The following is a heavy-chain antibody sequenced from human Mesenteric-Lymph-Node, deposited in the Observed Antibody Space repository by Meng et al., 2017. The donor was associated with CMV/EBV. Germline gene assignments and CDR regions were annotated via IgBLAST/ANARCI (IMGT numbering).Heavy chain of an antibody. D-gene: IGHD3-22*01. CDR1: GYTFTKFG. CDR3: AREMRYDSSGYQSVD. CDR2: ISTYNGVT. Sequence: ASVKVSCKGSGYTFTKFGITWVRQAPGQGLEWMGWISTYNGVTNYAQKFQGRVTMTKETSTSTIYMELRSLRSDDTAVYYCAREMRYDSSGYQSVDWGQGTLVTVSS. V-gene: IGHV1-18*01. J-gene: IGHJ4*02.